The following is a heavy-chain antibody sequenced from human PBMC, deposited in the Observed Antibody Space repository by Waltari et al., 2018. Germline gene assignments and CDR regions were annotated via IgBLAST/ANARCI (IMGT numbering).Heavy chain of an antibody. CDR2: IYFSGGT. D-gene: IGHD3-3*01. J-gene: IGHJ4*02. V-gene: IGHV4-39*01. Sequence: QLQLQESGPGLVRPSETLSLTCNVSGDSISSRGFFWGWIRQPPGKGLEWIATIYFSGGTYYNPALRSRVTISVDKSMNQFSLKLYSVTAADSAVYYCARHRGLLHFDLWNAYRTPFDYWGQGTLVTISS. CDR1: GDSISSRGFF. CDR3: ARHRGLLHFDLWNAYRTPFDY.